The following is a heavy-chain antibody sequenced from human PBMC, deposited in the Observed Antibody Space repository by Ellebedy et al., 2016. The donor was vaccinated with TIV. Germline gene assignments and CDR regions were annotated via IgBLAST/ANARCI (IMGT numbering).Heavy chain of an antibody. V-gene: IGHV4-38-2*02. CDR2: IYHRGST. D-gene: IGHD1-1*01. CDR1: GYSISTGFL. CDR3: ARGGPERPASPLPYYYFFFMDV. J-gene: IGHJ6*03. Sequence: SETLSLXXTVSGYSISTGFLWGWIRQAPGKGLDWIGSIYHRGSTNYNPIFKSRLTMSVDTSKNHFSLNLTSVTAADTAVYYCARGGPERPASPLPYYYFFFMDVWGKGTTVTVSS.